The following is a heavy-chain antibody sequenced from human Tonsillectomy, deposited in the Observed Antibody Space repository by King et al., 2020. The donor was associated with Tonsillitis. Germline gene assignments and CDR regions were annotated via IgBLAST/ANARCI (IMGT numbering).Heavy chain of an antibody. Sequence: VQMVESGAEVKKPGESLKISCKGSGYSFTSYWIGWVRQMPGKGLEWMGIIYPGDSDTRYSPSFQGQVTISADKSISTAYLQWSSLKASDTAMYYCARFPLQEGYSSIWYVYNLDYWGQGTLVTVSS. D-gene: IGHD6-13*01. J-gene: IGHJ4*02. CDR3: ARFPLQEGYSSIWYVYNLDY. CDR1: GYSFTSYW. V-gene: IGHV5-51*01. CDR2: IYPGDSDT.